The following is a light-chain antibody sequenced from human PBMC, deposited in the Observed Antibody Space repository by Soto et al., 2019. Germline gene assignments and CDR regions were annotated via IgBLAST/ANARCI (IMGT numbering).Light chain of an antibody. CDR3: QQLFSFPPT. J-gene: IGKJ5*01. CDR2: VAS. CDR1: QGNSNY. Sequence: DIQLTQSPSFLSASVGDRVTITCRASQGNSNYLAWYQQKPGKAPNLLIYVASTLQSGVPSRFSGSGSGPEFTLTISSLQPEDLATYYCQQLFSFPPTFGQGTRLEIK. V-gene: IGKV1-9*01.